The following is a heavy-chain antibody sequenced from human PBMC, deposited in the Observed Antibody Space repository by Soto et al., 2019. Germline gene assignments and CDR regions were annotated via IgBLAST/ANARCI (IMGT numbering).Heavy chain of an antibody. Sequence: QVQLQESGPGLVKTSGTLSLTCAVSGGSISSSNWWRWVRQPPGKGLEWIWEISHSGSTNYNPYLKSGVAMSVDKSKTQFSLKQRSGTGADTAVYYCATGGRDDFWSGYQNGPFDYWGQGTLVTVSS. J-gene: IGHJ4*02. CDR3: ATGGRDDFWSGYQNGPFDY. CDR2: ISHSGST. V-gene: IGHV4-4*02. CDR1: GGSISSSNW. D-gene: IGHD3-3*01.